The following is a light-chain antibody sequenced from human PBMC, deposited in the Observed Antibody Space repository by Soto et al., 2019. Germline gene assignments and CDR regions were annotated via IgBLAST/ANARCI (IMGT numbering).Light chain of an antibody. V-gene: IGKV1-5*03. CDR2: KAS. Sequence: DIQMTQSPSTLSASVGDRVTITCRASQSISTGLAWYQQRPGKAPKLLIYKASTLEGGVPSRFSGSGSGTEFPLTISSLHPDDFATYYCQHFKSYSLTFGGGTKVEIK. CDR1: QSISTG. CDR3: QHFKSYSLT. J-gene: IGKJ4*01.